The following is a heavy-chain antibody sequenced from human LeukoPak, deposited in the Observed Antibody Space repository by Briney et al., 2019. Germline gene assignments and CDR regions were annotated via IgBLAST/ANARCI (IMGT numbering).Heavy chain of an antibody. CDR3: ASRSGWYYPDY. V-gene: IGHV4-39*01. CDR1: GGSISSSSYY. CDR2: IYYSGST. D-gene: IGHD6-19*01. J-gene: IGHJ4*02. Sequence: SSETLSLTCTVSGGSISSSSYYWGWIRQPPGKGLEWIGSIYYSGSTYYNPSLKSRVTISVDTSKNQFSLKLSSVTAADTAVYHCASRSGWYYPDYWGQGTLVTVSS.